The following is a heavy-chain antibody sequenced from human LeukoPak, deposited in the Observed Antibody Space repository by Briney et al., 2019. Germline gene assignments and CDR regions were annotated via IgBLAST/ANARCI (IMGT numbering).Heavy chain of an antibody. CDR3: ARRGLRSPRSNWFDP. J-gene: IGHJ5*02. CDR1: GGSFSGYY. V-gene: IGHV4-34*01. CDR2: INHSGST. Sequence: SETLSLTCAVYGGSFSGYYWSWIRQPPGKGLEWIGEINHSGSTNYNPSLKSPVTISVDTSKNQFSLKLSSVTAADTAVYYCARRGLRSPRSNWFDPWGQGTLVTVSS. D-gene: IGHD5-12*01.